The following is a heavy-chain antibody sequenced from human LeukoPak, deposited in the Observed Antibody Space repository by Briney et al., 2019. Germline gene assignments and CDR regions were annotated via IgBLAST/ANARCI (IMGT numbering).Heavy chain of an antibody. Sequence: GGSLRLSCAASGFTFSSYWMSWVRQAPGKGLEWVSGINWKGGTIGYADSVKGRFTISRDNAKNFLYLEMKSLRAEDTALYYCARVGTAVVTDYFDYWGQGTLVTVSS. CDR3: ARVGTAVVTDYFDY. J-gene: IGHJ4*02. CDR2: INWKGGTI. V-gene: IGHV3-20*04. CDR1: GFTFSSYW. D-gene: IGHD4-23*01.